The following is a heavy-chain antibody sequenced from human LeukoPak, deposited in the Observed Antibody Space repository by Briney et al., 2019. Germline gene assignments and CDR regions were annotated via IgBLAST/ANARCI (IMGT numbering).Heavy chain of an antibody. J-gene: IGHJ4*02. D-gene: IGHD6-13*01. CDR1: GYTFTSYA. CDR2: INAGNGNT. CDR3: ARLAEQQLVPFLDY. V-gene: IGHV1-3*01. Sequence: ASVKVSCKASGYTFTSYAMHWVRQAPGQRLEWMGWINAGNGNTKYSQKFQGRVTITRDTSASTAYMELSSLRSEDTAVYYCARLAEQQLVPFLDYWGQGTLVTVSS.